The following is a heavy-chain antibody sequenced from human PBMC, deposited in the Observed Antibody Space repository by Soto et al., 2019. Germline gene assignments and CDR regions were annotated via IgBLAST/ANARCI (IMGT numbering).Heavy chain of an antibody. CDR1: SASLSSSSYY. CDR2: IYHSGNT. D-gene: IGHD6-6*01. V-gene: IGHV4-39*01. J-gene: IGHJ4*02. Sequence: SETLSLTCSVSSASLSSSSYYWSWIRQPPGRGPEWIGSIYHSGNTYYKPTLKSRVSISIDTSRNQFSLKLTSVSAADTGVYYCASSSPFHYWGPGILVT. CDR3: ASSSPFHY.